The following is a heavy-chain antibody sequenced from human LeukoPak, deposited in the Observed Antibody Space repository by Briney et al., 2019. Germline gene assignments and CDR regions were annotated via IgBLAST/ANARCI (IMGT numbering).Heavy chain of an antibody. J-gene: IGHJ4*02. Sequence: GGSLRLSCAASGFTFSGYPIHWVRQAPGKGLEWVAVISYDGSNKYYADSVKGRFTFSRDNAENTLFLEMSSLRVEDTAVYYCVRERNNFWSGHHSIFDSWGQGTLVTVSS. CDR3: VRERNNFWSGHHSIFDS. CDR2: ISYDGSNK. V-gene: IGHV3-30-3*01. CDR1: GFTFSGYP. D-gene: IGHD3-3*01.